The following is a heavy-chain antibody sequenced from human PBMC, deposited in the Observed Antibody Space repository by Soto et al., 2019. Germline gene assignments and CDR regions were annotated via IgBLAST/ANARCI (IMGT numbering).Heavy chain of an antibody. CDR3: ARENPPSLFDY. V-gene: IGHV4-59*01. CDR2: IYYSGST. CDR1: GGSISSYY. D-gene: IGHD2-2*01. J-gene: IGHJ4*02. Sequence: SETLSLTCTVSGGSISSYYWSWIRQPPGKGLEWIGYIYYSGSTNYNPSLKSRVTISVDTSKNQFSLKLSSVTAADTAVYYCARENPPSLFDYWGQGTLVTVSS.